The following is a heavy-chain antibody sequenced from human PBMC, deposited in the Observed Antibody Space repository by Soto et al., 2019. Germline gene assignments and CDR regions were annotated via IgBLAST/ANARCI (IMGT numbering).Heavy chain of an antibody. J-gene: IGHJ4*02. Sequence: EVQLVESGGGLLQPGGSVRLSCAASGFTFSVSSMHWVRQASGKGLEWLGRIRSKANKYATSYSESVKGRFNISRDDSQDTMFLQMNSLRIEDTAMYYCAIEGVGFGYWGQGTLVTVSS. D-gene: IGHD3-10*01. CDR1: GFTFSVSS. CDR2: IRSKANKYAT. V-gene: IGHV3-73*01. CDR3: AIEGVGFGY.